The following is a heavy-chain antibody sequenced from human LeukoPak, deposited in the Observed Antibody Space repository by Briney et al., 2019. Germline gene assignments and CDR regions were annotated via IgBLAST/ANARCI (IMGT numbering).Heavy chain of an antibody. CDR3: ARDRRVAPLYYFDY. CDR2: LVGSGFTI. CDR1: GFTFISYS. D-gene: IGHD2-15*01. J-gene: IGHJ4*02. Sequence: GGSLRLSCAASGFTFISYSMSLVRHAPGKGLDWVSTLVGSGFTIYYSDSVKGRFTISRDNSKNTVYLLMNSLRAEDTAVYYCARDRRVAPLYYFDYWGQGTLVTVSS. V-gene: IGHV3-23*01.